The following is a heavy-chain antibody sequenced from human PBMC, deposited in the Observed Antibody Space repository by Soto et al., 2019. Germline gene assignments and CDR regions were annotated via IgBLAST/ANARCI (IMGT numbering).Heavy chain of an antibody. D-gene: IGHD6-19*01. J-gene: IGHJ4*02. Sequence: GPEVKKPGASVKVSCKASGYSFISYDITWVRQAPGQGLEWMGWISAYTGNTNYAQKIQGRVTMTTDTSTSTAYMELRSLRSDDTAVYYCARSGDSGWNYLDYWGQGTLVTVSS. CDR3: ARSGDSGWNYLDY. CDR2: ISAYTGNT. V-gene: IGHV1-18*01. CDR1: GYSFISYD.